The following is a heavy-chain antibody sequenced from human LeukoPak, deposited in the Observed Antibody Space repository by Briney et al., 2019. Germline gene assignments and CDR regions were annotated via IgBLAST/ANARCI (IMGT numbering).Heavy chain of an antibody. D-gene: IGHD3-22*01. CDR3: AKDHVYDSSGHYYMFGY. J-gene: IGHJ4*02. Sequence: GGSLRLSCAPSGSTFTRYGMHWVRQAPGKGLEWVAVISSDGSNKYYADSVKGRFTISRDNSKNTVYLQMNSLRAEDTAVYYCAKDHVYDSSGHYYMFGYWGQGTLVTVSS. V-gene: IGHV3-30*18. CDR1: GSTFTRYG. CDR2: ISSDGSNK.